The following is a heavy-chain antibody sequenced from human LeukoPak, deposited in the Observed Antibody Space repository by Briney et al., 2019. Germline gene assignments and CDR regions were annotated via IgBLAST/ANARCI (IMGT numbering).Heavy chain of an antibody. CDR3: ARGHRTSSGSYYKGYYFDY. J-gene: IGHJ4*02. D-gene: IGHD3-10*01. Sequence: PSETLSLTCAVSGGSISSGGYSWSWIRQPPGKGLEWIGEINHSGGTNYNPSLKSRVTISVDTSKNQFSLKLSSVTAADTAVYYCARGHRTSSGSYYKGYYFDYWGQGTLVTVSS. CDR1: GGSISSGGYS. V-gene: IGHV4-30-2*01. CDR2: INHSGGT.